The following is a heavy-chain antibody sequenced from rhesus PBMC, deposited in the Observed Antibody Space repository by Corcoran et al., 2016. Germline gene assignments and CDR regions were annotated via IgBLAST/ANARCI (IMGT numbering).Heavy chain of an antibody. CDR2: IKSGGGST. Sequence: EVQLVESGGGLAKPGGSLRLSCAASGFTFSSYWMNWVRQPPGKGREWVSAIKSGGGSTDYADSVKGRVTISRDNSKNTLSLQMNSLRAEDTAVYYCAKPYYDSGYFDYWGQGVLVTVSS. CDR1: GFTFSSYW. V-gene: IGHV3S42*01. CDR3: AKPYYDSGYFDY. D-gene: IGHD3-28*01. J-gene: IGHJ4*01.